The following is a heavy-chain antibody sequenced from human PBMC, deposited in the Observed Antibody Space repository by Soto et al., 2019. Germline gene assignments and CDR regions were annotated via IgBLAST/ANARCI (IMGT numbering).Heavy chain of an antibody. CDR2: IYYSGST. V-gene: IGHV4-30-4*01. CDR1: GGSISSGDYY. D-gene: IGHD2-15*01. CDR3: ARGAYCSGGSCYTYYGMDV. J-gene: IGHJ6*02. Sequence: SETLALTCAVSGGSISSGDYYWSWIRQPPGKGLEWIGYIYYSGSTYYNPSLKSRVTISVDTSKNQFSLKLSSVTAADTAVYYCARGAYCSGGSCYTYYGMDVWGQGTTVTVSS.